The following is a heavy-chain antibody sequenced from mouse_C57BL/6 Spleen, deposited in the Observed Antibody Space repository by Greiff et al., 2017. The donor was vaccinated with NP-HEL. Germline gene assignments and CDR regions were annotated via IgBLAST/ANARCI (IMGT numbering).Heavy chain of an antibody. D-gene: IGHD2-1*01. Sequence: VQLQQPGAELVKPGASVKVSCKASGYTFTSYWMHWVKQRPGQGLEWIGRIHPSDSDTNYNQKFKGKATLTVDKSSSTAYRKLSSLTSEDSAVYYCAPNYYGNYERFAYWGQGTLVTVSA. J-gene: IGHJ3*01. CDR3: APNYYGNYERFAY. V-gene: IGHV1-74*01. CDR2: IHPSDSDT. CDR1: GYTFTSYW.